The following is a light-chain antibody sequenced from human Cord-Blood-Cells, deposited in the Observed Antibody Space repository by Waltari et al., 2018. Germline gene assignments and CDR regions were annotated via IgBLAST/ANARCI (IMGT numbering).Light chain of an antibody. CDR2: KAS. V-gene: IGKV1-5*03. J-gene: IGKJ2*01. CDR1: QSISSW. CDR3: QQYNSYSYT. Sequence: DIQMTQSPSTLSASVGDRVTITCRASQSISSWLAWYQQKPGKDPKLLIYKASSLESGVPSRFSGSRSGTEFTLTISSLQPDDFATYYCQQYNSYSYTFGQGTKLEIK.